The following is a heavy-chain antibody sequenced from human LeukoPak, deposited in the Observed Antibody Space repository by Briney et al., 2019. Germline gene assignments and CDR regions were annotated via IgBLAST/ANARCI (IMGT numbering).Heavy chain of an antibody. CDR3: AKDSANTIFGVVTTLFDY. D-gene: IGHD3-3*01. CDR1: GFTSSSYG. CDR2: IRYDGSNK. J-gene: IGHJ4*02. Sequence: GGSLRLXCAASGFTSSSYGMHWVRQAPGKGLEWVAFIRYDGSNKYYADSVKGRFTISRDNSKNTLYLQMNSLRAEDTAVYYCAKDSANTIFGVVTTLFDYWGQGTLVTVPS. V-gene: IGHV3-30*02.